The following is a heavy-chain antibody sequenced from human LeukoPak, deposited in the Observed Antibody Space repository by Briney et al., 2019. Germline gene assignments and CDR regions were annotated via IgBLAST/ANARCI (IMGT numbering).Heavy chain of an antibody. CDR3: AGRLMGAFDI. V-gene: IGHV3-48*04. CDR1: GFTFSSYS. Sequence: PGGSLRLSCAASGFTFSSYSMNWVRQAPGKGLEWVSYISSSSSTIYYADSVKGRFTISRDNAKNSLYLQMNSLRAEDTAVYYCAGRLMGAFDIWGQGTMVTVSS. J-gene: IGHJ3*02. D-gene: IGHD2-8*01. CDR2: ISSSSSTI.